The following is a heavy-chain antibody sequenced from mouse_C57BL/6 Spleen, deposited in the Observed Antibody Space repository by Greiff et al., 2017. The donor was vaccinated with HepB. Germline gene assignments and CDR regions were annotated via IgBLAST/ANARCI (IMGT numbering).Heavy chain of an antibody. CDR3: ARSEGWYDYPLDY. CDR1: GYTFTDHT. Sequence: VKLVESDAELVKPGASVKISCKVSGYTFTDHTIHWMKQRPEQGLEWIGYIYPRDGSTKYNEKFKGKATLTADKSSSTAYMQLNSLTSEDSAVYLCARSEGWYDYPLDYWGQGTSVTVSS. D-gene: IGHD2-4*01. CDR2: IYPRDGST. J-gene: IGHJ4*01. V-gene: IGHV1-78*01.